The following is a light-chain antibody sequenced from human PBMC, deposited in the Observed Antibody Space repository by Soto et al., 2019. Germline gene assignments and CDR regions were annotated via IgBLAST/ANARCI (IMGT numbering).Light chain of an antibody. J-gene: IGKJ4*01. CDR1: QSVSSNS. V-gene: IGKV3D-20*02. CDR2: AAS. CDR3: QQRSSWPLT. Sequence: EMALTRSPATLSLSPGGGATPSCSTSQSVSSNSLAWQQQKPGQAPRLLMYAASSRAAGIPDRFSGSGSGTDFTLSITSLEPEDIAVYYCQQRSSWPLTFGGGTKVDIK.